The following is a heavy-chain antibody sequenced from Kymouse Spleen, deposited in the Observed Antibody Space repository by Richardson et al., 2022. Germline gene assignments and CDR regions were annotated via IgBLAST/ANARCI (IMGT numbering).Heavy chain of an antibody. D-gene: IGHD3-10*01. CDR3: ATYGSGSYYNVHYFDY. J-gene: IGHJ4*02. CDR1: GYTLTELS. Sequence: QVQLVQSGAEVKKPGASVKVSCKVSGYTLTELSMHWVRQAPGKGLEWMGGFDPEDGETIYAQKFQGRVTMTEDTSTDTAYMDLSSLRSEDTAVYYCATYGSGSYYNVHYFDYWGQGTLVTVSS. CDR2: FDPEDGET. V-gene: IGHV1-24*d01.